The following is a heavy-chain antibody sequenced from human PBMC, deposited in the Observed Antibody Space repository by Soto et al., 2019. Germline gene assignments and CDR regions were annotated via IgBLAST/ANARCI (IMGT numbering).Heavy chain of an antibody. D-gene: IGHD3-22*01. CDR1: GFTFSNAW. CDR3: TTGRLKYYDSSPGSYGMDV. CDR2: IKSKTDGGTT. Sequence: GGSLRLSCAASGFTFSNAWMSWVRQAPGKGLEWVGRIKSKTDGGTTDYAAPVKGRFTISRDDSKNTLYLQMNSLKTEDTAVYYCTTGRLKYYDSSPGSYGMDVWGQGTTVTVSS. V-gene: IGHV3-15*01. J-gene: IGHJ6*02.